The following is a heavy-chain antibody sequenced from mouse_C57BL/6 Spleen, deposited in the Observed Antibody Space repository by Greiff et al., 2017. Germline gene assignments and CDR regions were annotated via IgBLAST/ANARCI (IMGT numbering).Heavy chain of an antibody. CDR1: GFTFSSYA. V-gene: IGHV5-9-1*02. CDR2: ISSGGDYI. D-gene: IGHD1-1*01. CDR3: TRDEMPYYYGSSYFYAMDY. Sequence: EVKLMESGEGLVKPGGSLKLSCAASGFTFSSYAMSWVRQTPEKRLEWVAYISSGGDYIYYADTVKGRFTISRDNARNTLYLQMSSLKSEDTAMYYCTRDEMPYYYGSSYFYAMDYWGQGTSVTVSS. J-gene: IGHJ4*01.